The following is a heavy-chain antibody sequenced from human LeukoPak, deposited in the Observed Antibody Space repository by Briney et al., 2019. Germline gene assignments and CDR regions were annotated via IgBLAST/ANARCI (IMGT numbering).Heavy chain of an antibody. D-gene: IGHD1-26*01. CDR1: GYTFTSYG. J-gene: IGHJ6*03. CDR2: VSAYNGNT. Sequence: ASVKVSCMASGYTFTSYGISGVRQAPGQGRAWMGWVSAYNGNTNYAQKLQGRVTMTTDTSTSTAYMELRSLRSDDTAVYYCAKIIVGATDYYYYMDVWGKGTTVTVSS. V-gene: IGHV1-18*01. CDR3: AKIIVGATDYYYYMDV.